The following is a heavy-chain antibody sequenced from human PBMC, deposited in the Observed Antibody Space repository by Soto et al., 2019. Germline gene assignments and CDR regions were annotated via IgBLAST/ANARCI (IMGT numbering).Heavy chain of an antibody. D-gene: IGHD5-12*01. CDR1: GYTFTSYA. CDR3: ARALRDGYNFHY. Sequence: QVQLVQSGAEVKKPGASVKVSCKASGYTFTSYAMHWVRQAPGQRLEWMGWINAGNGNTKYSQKFQGRVTITRDTSASTAYMELSSLRSEDTAVYYCARALRDGYNFHYWGQGTLVTVSS. J-gene: IGHJ4*02. CDR2: INAGNGNT. V-gene: IGHV1-3*01.